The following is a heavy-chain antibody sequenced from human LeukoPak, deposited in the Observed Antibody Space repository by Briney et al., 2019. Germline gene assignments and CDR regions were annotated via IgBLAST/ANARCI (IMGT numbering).Heavy chain of an antibody. Sequence: PGGSLRLSCAASGSTFSSYWMYWVRQAPGKGLVWVSRINSDGSSTSYADSVKGRFTISRDNAKNTLYLQMNSLRAEDTAVYYCAVRYSGSWYLFDYWGQGTLVTVSS. J-gene: IGHJ4*02. CDR1: GSTFSSYW. CDR2: INSDGSST. V-gene: IGHV3-74*01. D-gene: IGHD6-13*01. CDR3: AVRYSGSWYLFDY.